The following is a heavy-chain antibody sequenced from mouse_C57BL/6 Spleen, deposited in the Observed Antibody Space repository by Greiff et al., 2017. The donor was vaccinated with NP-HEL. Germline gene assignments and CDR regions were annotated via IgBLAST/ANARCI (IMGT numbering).Heavy chain of an antibody. CDR1: GYTFTSYW. Sequence: VQLQQSGAELVMPGASVKLSCKASGYTFTSYWMHWVKQRPGQGLEWIGEIDPSDSYTNYNQKFKGKSTLTVDKSSSTAYMQLSSLTSEDSAVYYCARYGYFPYYAMDYWGQGTSVTVSS. D-gene: IGHD2-2*01. J-gene: IGHJ4*01. CDR3: ARYGYFPYYAMDY. V-gene: IGHV1-69*01. CDR2: IDPSDSYT.